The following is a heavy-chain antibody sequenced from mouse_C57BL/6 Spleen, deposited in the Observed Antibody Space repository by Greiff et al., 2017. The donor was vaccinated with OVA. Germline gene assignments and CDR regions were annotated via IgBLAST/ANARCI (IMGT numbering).Heavy chain of an antibody. J-gene: IGHJ4*01. V-gene: IGHV1-62-2*01. D-gene: IGHD1-1*01. CDR3: ARHEDSTTLMDY. Sequence: VQVVESGAELVKPGASVKLSCKASGYTFTEYTIHWVKQRSGQGLEWIGWFYPGSGSITYNEKFKDKATLTADKSSSPVYMELSRLTSEDSAVYFCARHEDSTTLMDYWGQGTSVTVSS. CDR2: FYPGSGSI. CDR1: GYTFTEYT.